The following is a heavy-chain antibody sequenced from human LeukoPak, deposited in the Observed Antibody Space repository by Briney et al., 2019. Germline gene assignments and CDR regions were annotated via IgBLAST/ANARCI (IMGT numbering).Heavy chain of an antibody. CDR2: ISYSGST. CDR3: ARTYRGGDCYIDY. J-gene: IGHJ4*02. D-gene: IGHD2-21*02. V-gene: IGHV4-59*08. Sequence: PSETLSLTCTVSGGSISSYYWSWIRQPPGKGLEWIGYISYSGSTNYNPSLKSRVTISVDTSKNQFSLKLSSVTAADTAVFYCARTYRGGDCYIDYWGQGTLVTVSS. CDR1: GGSISSYY.